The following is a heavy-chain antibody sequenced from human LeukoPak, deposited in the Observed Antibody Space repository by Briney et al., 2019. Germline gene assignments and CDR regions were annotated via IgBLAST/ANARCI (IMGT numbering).Heavy chain of an antibody. Sequence: GGSLRLSCAASGFTFNNYAMTWVRQAPGKGLEWASGISNNGGYTYYADSVQGRFTISRDNSKSTLCLQMNSLRAEDTAVYYCAKQLGYCSDGSCYFPYWGQGTLVTVSS. V-gene: IGHV3-23*01. CDR2: ISNNGGYT. CDR3: AKQLGYCSDGSCYFPY. J-gene: IGHJ4*02. CDR1: GFTFNNYA. D-gene: IGHD2-15*01.